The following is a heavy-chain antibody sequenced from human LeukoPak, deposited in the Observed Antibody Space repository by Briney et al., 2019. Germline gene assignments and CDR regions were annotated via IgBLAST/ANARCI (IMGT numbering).Heavy chain of an antibody. Sequence: GGSLRLSCAASGFTFSSYAMSWVRQAPGKGLEWVSTISGSVASTYYADSVKGRFTISRDNSKNTLYLQMNSLRADDTAVYYCARDRGYTSFDYWGQGILVTVSS. J-gene: IGHJ4*02. V-gene: IGHV3-23*01. D-gene: IGHD5-18*01. CDR1: GFTFSSYA. CDR2: ISGSVAST. CDR3: ARDRGYTSFDY.